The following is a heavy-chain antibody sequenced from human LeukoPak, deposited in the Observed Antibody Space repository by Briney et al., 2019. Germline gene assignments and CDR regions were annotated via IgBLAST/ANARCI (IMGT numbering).Heavy chain of an antibody. J-gene: IGHJ3*01. D-gene: IGHD3-22*01. V-gene: IGHV4-61*03. CDR3: VREASTSYYDSSGYYRQTETFDV. CDR1: GASISSDAYY. CDR2: VYYSGRT. Sequence: SETPSLTCAVSGASISSDAYYWHWIRRSPGKGLEWVGFVYYSGRTKYNPSLKSRVTMSIDTSTNHVSLRLRSVTAADTAMYFCVREASTSYYDSSGYYRQTETFDVWGLGTMVTVSS.